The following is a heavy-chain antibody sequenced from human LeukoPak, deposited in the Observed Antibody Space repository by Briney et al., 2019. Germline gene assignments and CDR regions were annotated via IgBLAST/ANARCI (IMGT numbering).Heavy chain of an antibody. J-gene: IGHJ6*02. CDR2: IIPIFGTA. CDR3: GRDPGRDTIFGVVPYYYYGMDV. Sequence: SVKVSCKASGGTFSSYAISWVRQAPGQGLEWMGGIIPIFGTANYAQKFQGRVTITADESTSTAYMELSSLRSEDTAVYYCGRDPGRDTIFGVVPYYYYGMDVWGQGTTVTVSS. CDR1: GGTFSSYA. D-gene: IGHD3-3*01. V-gene: IGHV1-69*01.